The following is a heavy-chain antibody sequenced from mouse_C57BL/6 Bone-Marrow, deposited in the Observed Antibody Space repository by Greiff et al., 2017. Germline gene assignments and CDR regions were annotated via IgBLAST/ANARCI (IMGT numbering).Heavy chain of an antibody. V-gene: IGHV1-59*01. CDR2: IDPSDSYT. CDR3: AGGNYEGYWYFDV. Sequence: QVQLQQPGAELVRPGTSVKLSCKASGYTFTSYWMHWVKQRPGQGLEWIGVIDPSDSYTNYNQKFKGKATLTVDTSSSTAYTQLSSLTSEDSAVYYCAGGNYEGYWYFDVWGTGTTVTVSS. CDR1: GYTFTSYW. D-gene: IGHD2-1*01. J-gene: IGHJ1*03.